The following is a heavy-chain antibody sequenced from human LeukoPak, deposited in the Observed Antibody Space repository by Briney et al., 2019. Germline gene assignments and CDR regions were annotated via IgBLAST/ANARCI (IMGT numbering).Heavy chain of an antibody. CDR3: ARGSGSYQIYYFDY. V-gene: IGHV1-8*01. CDR1: GYTFTSYD. Sequence: ASVKVSCKASGYTFTSYDINWVRQAPGQGLEWMGWMNPNSGNTGYAQKFQGRVTMTRNTSISTAYMELSSLRSEDTAVYYCARGSGSYQIYYFDYWGQGTLVTVSS. D-gene: IGHD3-10*01. CDR2: MNPNSGNT. J-gene: IGHJ4*02.